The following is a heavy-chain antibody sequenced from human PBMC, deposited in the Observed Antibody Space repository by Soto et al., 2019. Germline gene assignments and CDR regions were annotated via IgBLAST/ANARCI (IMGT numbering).Heavy chain of an antibody. J-gene: IGHJ4*02. CDR3: ARVGAYFGEFDYFDY. D-gene: IGHD3-10*01. V-gene: IGHV3-21*06. CDR1: GFNFNSYT. CDR2: ISRFSDRT. Sequence: PGGSLRLSCSASGFNFNSYTMNWVRQAPGKGLEWVSSISRFSDRTYYADSVKGRFAIFRANAENSVYLQVNSLRAEDTAVYYCARVGAYFGEFDYFDYWAREPRSPSPQ.